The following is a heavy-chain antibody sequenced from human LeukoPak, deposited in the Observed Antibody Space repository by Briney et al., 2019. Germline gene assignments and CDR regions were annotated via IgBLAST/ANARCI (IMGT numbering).Heavy chain of an antibody. Sequence: SQTLSLTCTVSGGSVSSGDYYWSWIRQPPGKGLEWIGYIYYSGSTYYNPSLKSRVTISVDTSKNQFSLKLSSVTAADTAVYYSARGGLLAFDYWGQGTLVTVSS. CDR2: IYYSGST. J-gene: IGHJ4*02. CDR1: GGSVSSGDYY. CDR3: ARGGLLAFDY. D-gene: IGHD2-15*01. V-gene: IGHV4-30-4*01.